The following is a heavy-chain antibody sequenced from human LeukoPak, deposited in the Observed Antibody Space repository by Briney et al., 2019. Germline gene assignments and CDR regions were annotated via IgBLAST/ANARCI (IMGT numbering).Heavy chain of an antibody. Sequence: GGSLRLSCAASGFTFNSYTMNWVRQAPGKGLEWVSSIIISSTYIYYADSVKGRFTISRDNAKNSLYLRMNSLRVEDTAVYYCAKDSAHIVVVPVVMPPGLENWFDHWGQGTMVTVSS. D-gene: IGHD2-2*01. V-gene: IGHV3-21*01. J-gene: IGHJ5*02. CDR2: IIISSTYI. CDR1: GFTFNSYT. CDR3: AKDSAHIVVVPVVMPPGLENWFDH.